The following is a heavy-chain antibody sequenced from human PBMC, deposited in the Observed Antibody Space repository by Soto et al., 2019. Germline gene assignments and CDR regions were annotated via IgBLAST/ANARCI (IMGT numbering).Heavy chain of an antibody. CDR2: IDPSDSYT. CDR3: ASLYSNYVYYYYGMDF. V-gene: IGHV5-10-1*01. J-gene: IGHJ6*02. Sequence: GESLKISCKGSGYSFTSYWISWVRQMPGKGLEWMGRIDPSDSYTNYSPSFQGHVTISADKSISTAYLQWSSLKASDTAMYYCASLYSNYVYYYYGMDFWGQGTTVTVSS. CDR1: GYSFTSYW. D-gene: IGHD4-4*01.